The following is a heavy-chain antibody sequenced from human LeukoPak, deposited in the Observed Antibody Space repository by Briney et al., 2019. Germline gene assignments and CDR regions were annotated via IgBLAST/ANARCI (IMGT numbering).Heavy chain of an antibody. CDR1: GGPISSGSYY. V-gene: IGHV4-61*02. D-gene: IGHD2-8*01. Sequence: SQTLSLTCTVSGGPISSGSYYWSWIRQPAGKGLEWIGRIYTSGSTNYNHSLKSRVTISVDTSKNQFSLKLSSVTAADTAVYYCARADCTNGVCYTSDYWGQGTLVTVSS. CDR2: IYTSGST. CDR3: ARADCTNGVCYTSDY. J-gene: IGHJ4*02.